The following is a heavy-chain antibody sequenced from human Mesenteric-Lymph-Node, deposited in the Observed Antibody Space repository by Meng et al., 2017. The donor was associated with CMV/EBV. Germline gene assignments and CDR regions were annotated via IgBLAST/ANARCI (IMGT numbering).Heavy chain of an antibody. Sequence: GESLKISCGASGFTFSSYGMHWVRQAPGKGLEWVSSISSSSSYIYYADSVKGRFTISRDNAKNSLFLQMNSLRGEDTAVYYCKTGIAAGLNDYWGQGTLVTVSS. CDR3: KTGIAAGLNDY. CDR1: GFTFSSYG. V-gene: IGHV3-21*01. D-gene: IGHD6-13*01. J-gene: IGHJ4*02. CDR2: ISSSSSYI.